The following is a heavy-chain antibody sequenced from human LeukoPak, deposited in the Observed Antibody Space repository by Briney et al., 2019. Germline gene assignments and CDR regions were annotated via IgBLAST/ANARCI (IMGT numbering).Heavy chain of an antibody. CDR3: ARDRYYYDSSGYYSRGFDY. J-gene: IGHJ4*02. Sequence: SETLSLTRTVSGGSLSSYYWSWIRQPPGKGLEWIGYIYYSGSTNYNPSLKSRVTISVDTSKNQFSLKLSSVTAADTAVYYCARDRYYYDSSGYYSRGFDYWGQGTLVTVSS. D-gene: IGHD3-22*01. CDR1: GGSLSSYY. V-gene: IGHV4-59*01. CDR2: IYYSGST.